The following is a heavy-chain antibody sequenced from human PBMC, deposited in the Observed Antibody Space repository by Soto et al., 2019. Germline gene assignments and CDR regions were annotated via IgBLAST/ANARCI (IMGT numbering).Heavy chain of an antibody. CDR3: ARAGYSYGLYYYGMDV. Sequence: AXVKVSCKASGYTFTSYAMHWVRQAPGQRLEWMGSINAGNGNTKYSQKFQGRVTITRDTSAGTAYMELSSLRSEDTAVYYCARAGYSYGLYYYGMDVWGKGTTVTVSS. V-gene: IGHV1-3*01. CDR2: INAGNGNT. D-gene: IGHD5-18*01. CDR1: GYTFTSYA. J-gene: IGHJ6*04.